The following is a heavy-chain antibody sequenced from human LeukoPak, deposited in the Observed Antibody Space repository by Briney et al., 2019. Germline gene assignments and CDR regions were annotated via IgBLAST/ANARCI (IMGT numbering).Heavy chain of an antibody. J-gene: IGHJ4*02. CDR3: ARVVVVPAAHLDYYFDY. CDR2: IYHSGST. V-gene: IGHV4-30-2*01. CDR1: GGSISSGGYY. Sequence: SETLSLTCTVSGGSISSGGYYWSWIRQPPGKGLEWIGNIYHSGSTYYNPSLKSRVTISVDRSKSHFSLKLSSVTAADTAVYYCARVVVVPAAHLDYYFDYWGQGTLVTVSS. D-gene: IGHD2-2*01.